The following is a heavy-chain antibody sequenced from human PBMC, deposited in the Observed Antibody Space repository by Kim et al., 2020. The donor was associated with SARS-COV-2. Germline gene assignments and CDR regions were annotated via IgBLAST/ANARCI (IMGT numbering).Heavy chain of an antibody. J-gene: IGHJ4*02. V-gene: IGHV4-39*01. Sequence: SETLSLTCTVSGGSISSSSYYWGWIRQPPGKGLEWIGSIYYSGSTYYNPSLKSRVTISVDTSKNQFSLKLSSVTAADTAVYYCARHPLRSEDYWGQGTLVTVSS. CDR3: ARHPLRSEDY. CDR2: IYYSGST. CDR1: GGSISSSSYY.